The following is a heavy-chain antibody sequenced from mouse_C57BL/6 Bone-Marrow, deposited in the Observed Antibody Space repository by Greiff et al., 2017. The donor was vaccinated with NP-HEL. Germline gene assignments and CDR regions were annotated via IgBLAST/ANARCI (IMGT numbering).Heavy chain of an antibody. D-gene: IGHD4-1*01. CDR2: IDPETGGT. J-gene: IGHJ3*01. CDR3: TRQNWDGAWFAY. Sequence: VQLVESGAELVRPGASVTLSCKASGYTFTDYEMHWVKQTPGHGLEWIGAIDPETGGTAYNQKFKGKAILTADKSSSTAYMELRSLTSEDSAVYYCTRQNWDGAWFAYWGQGTLVTVSA. CDR1: GYTFTDYE. V-gene: IGHV1-15*01.